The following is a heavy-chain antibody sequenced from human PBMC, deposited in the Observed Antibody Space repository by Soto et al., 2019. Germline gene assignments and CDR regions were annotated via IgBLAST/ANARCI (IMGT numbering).Heavy chain of an antibody. V-gene: IGHV1-46*03. D-gene: IGHD6-19*01. CDR3: ARDLGYSSGMGVPRRWFDP. CDR1: GYTFTSYY. Sequence: EASVKVSCKASGYTFTSYYMHWVRQAPGQGLEWMGIINPSGGSTSYAQKFQGRVTMTRDTSTSTVYMELSSLRSEDTAVYYCARDLGYSSGMGVPRRWFDPWGQGTLVTVSS. CDR2: INPSGGST. J-gene: IGHJ5*02.